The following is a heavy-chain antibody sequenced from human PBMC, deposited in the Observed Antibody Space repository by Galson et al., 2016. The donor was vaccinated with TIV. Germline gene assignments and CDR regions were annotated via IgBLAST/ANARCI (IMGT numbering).Heavy chain of an antibody. CDR1: GYTVTELS. CDR3: ARWVQINSGVLTYFFDY. D-gene: IGHD3-9*01. J-gene: IGHJ4*02. CDR2: FDPEYGET. V-gene: IGHV1-24*01. Sequence: SVKVSCKVSGYTVTELSMHWVRQTPEKSLEWMGGFDPEYGETIYAQKFQGRVSMTEDTFTDTAYMELSSLVSDDTAVYYCARWVQINSGVLTYFFDYWGQGTVVTVSS.